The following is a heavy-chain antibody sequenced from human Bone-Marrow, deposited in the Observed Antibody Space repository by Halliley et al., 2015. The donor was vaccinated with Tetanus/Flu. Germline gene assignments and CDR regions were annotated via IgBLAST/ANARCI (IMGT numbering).Heavy chain of an antibody. CDR2: IYSSGRP. V-gene: IGHV4-31*02. Sequence: WIGYIYSSGRPSYNPSLASRGTLSVDTSKNQFSLSLSSVSGADTAVYYCARGSAIAVQPASAWGQGTLVTVSS. J-gene: IGHJ5*02. CDR3: ARGSAIAVQPASA. D-gene: IGHD1-1*01.